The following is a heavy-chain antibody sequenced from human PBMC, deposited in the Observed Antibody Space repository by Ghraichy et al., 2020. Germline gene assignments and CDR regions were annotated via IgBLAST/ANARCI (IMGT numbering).Heavy chain of an antibody. CDR1: GFTVSSNY. D-gene: IGHD3-10*01. Sequence: GGSLRLSCAASGFTVSSNYMSWVRQAPGKGLEWVSVIYSGGSTYYADSVKGRFTISRDNSKNTLYLQMNSLRAEDTAVYYCAREGYEGYGSGSYSDYWGQGTLVTVSS. CDR2: IYSGGST. J-gene: IGHJ4*02. CDR3: AREGYEGYGSGSYSDY. V-gene: IGHV3-53*01.